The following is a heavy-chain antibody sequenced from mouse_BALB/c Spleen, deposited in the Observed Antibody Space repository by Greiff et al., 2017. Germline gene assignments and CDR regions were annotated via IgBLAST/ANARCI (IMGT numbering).Heavy chain of an antibody. D-gene: IGHD2-2*01. V-gene: IGHV5-9-4*01. Sequence: EVQLVESGGGLVKPGGSLKLSCAASGFTFSSYAMSWVRQSPEKRLEWVAESSSGGSYTYYPDTVTGRFTISRDNAKNTLYLEMSSLRSEDTAMYYCAREGGLRKGYYFDYWGQGTTLTVSS. CDR1: GFTFSSYA. CDR2: SSSGGSYT. J-gene: IGHJ2*01. CDR3: AREGGLRKGYYFDY.